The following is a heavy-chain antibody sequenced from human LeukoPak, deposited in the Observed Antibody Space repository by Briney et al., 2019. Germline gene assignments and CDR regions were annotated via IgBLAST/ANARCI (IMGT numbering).Heavy chain of an antibody. Sequence: PGRSLRLSCAASGFTFSSYAMHWVRQAPGKGLEWVAVISYDGSNKYYADSVKGRFTISRDNSKNTLYLQMNSLRAEDTAVYYCAREFEITMVRGVIAPFDYWGQGILVTVSS. CDR3: AREFEITMVRGVIAPFDY. J-gene: IGHJ4*02. CDR2: ISYDGSNK. CDR1: GFTFSSYA. D-gene: IGHD3-10*01. V-gene: IGHV3-30-3*01.